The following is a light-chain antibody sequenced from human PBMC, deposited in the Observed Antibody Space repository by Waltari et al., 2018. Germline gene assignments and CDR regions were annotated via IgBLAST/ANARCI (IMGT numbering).Light chain of an antibody. Sequence: EIVLTQSPATLSLSPGERATLSCRASQSIDNYLAWYQQKPGQAPRLPIYEASYRATGIPVRFSGSGSGTDFTLTISSLEPEDFAVYYCQQRANWPITFGQGTRLEIK. J-gene: IGKJ5*01. V-gene: IGKV3-11*01. CDR3: QQRANWPIT. CDR2: EAS. CDR1: QSIDNY.